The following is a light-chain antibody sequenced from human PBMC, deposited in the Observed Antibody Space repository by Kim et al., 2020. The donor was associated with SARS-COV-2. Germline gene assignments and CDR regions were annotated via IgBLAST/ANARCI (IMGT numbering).Light chain of an antibody. CDR1: SLRSYY. CDR3: NSRDSSGNHWV. Sequence: LGQTVRVTCQGDSLRSYYASWYQQKPGQAPVLVIYGKNNRPSGIPDRFSGSSSGNTASLTITGAQAEDEADYYCNSRDSSGNHWVFGGGTQLTVL. J-gene: IGLJ3*02. CDR2: GKN. V-gene: IGLV3-19*01.